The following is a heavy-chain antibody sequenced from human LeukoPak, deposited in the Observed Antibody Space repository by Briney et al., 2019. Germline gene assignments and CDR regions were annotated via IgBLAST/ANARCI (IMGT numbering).Heavy chain of an antibody. CDR3: ARVYCSGGSCYTYYYYMDV. CDR1: GFTFSDYY. J-gene: IGHJ6*03. Sequence: GGSLRLSCAASGFTFSDYYMTWIRQAPGKGLEWVANIKQDGSEKYYVDSVKGRFTISRDNAKNSLYLQMNSLRAEDTAVYYCARVYCSGGSCYTYYYYMDVWGKGTTVTVSS. D-gene: IGHD2-15*01. V-gene: IGHV3-7*01. CDR2: IKQDGSEK.